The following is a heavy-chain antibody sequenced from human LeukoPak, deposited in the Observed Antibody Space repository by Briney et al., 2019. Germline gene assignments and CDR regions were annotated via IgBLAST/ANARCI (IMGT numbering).Heavy chain of an antibody. V-gene: IGHV3-23*01. CDR2: ISGSGSST. D-gene: IGHD3-22*01. J-gene: IGHJ4*02. CDR1: GFTFSNYA. CDR3: AKGSYYDSSGSFYFDY. Sequence: GGSLRLSCAASGFTFSNYAMTWVRQAPGKGLEWVSGISGSGSSTYYADSVKGRFTLSRDYPKNTLYLQMNSLRAEDTAAYYCAKGSYYDSSGSFYFDYWGQGTLVTVSS.